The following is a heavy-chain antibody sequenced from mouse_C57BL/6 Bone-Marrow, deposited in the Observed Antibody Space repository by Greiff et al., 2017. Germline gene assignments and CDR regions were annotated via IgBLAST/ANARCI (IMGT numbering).Heavy chain of an antibody. CDR2: IDPENGDT. Sequence: VQLQQSGAELVRPGASVKLSCTASGFNIKDDYMHWVKQRPEQGLEWIGWIDPENGDTEYASKFQGKATITADTSSNTAYLQLSSLTSEDTAVXYCTTHDYDVAWFAYWGQGTLVTVSA. D-gene: IGHD2-4*01. CDR3: TTHDYDVAWFAY. J-gene: IGHJ3*01. CDR1: GFNIKDDY. V-gene: IGHV14-4*01.